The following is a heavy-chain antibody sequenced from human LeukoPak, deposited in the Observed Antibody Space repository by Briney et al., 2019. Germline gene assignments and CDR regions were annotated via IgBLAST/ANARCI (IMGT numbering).Heavy chain of an antibody. CDR1: GYTFTSYG. CDR2: ISAYNGNT. V-gene: IGHV1-18*01. D-gene: IGHD7-27*01. Sequence: ASVKVSCKASGYTFTSYGISWVRQAPGQGLEWMGWISAYNGNTNYAQKFQGRVTMTRDTSTGTAYLELSSLRSEDSAVYYCVRTPPNWGADFWGRGTLVTVSS. J-gene: IGHJ4*02. CDR3: VRTPPNWGADF.